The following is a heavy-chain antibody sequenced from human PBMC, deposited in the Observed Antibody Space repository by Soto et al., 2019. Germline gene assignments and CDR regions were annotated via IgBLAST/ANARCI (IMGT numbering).Heavy chain of an antibody. D-gene: IGHD3-22*01. V-gene: IGHV4-30-4*01. Sequence: KPSETLSLTCTVSGGSISSGDYYWSWIRQPPXKGLEWIGYIYYSGSTYYNPSLKSRVTISVDTSKNQFSLKLSSVTAADTAVYYCARDMLWPLHHEVVAYPWGQGTLVTVSS. J-gene: IGHJ5*02. CDR2: IYYSGST. CDR3: ARDMLWPLHHEVVAYP. CDR1: GGSISSGDYY.